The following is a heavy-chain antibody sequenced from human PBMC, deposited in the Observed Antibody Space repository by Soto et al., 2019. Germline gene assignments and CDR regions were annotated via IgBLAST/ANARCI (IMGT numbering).Heavy chain of an antibody. V-gene: IGHV4-4*07. J-gene: IGHJ4*02. CDR3: ARTPIRGGIYYFDY. CDR1: GGSISSYY. D-gene: IGHD3-10*01. Sequence: QVQLQESGPGLVKPSETLSLTCTVSGGSISSYYWSWIRQPAGKGLEWIGRIYTSGRTNYNPSLKSRVTMSVDPSKNQFPLKLSSVTAADTAVYYCARTPIRGGIYYFDYWGQGTLVTVSS. CDR2: IYTSGRT.